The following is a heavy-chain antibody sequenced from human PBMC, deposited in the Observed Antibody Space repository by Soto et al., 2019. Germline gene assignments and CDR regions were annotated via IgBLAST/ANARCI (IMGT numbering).Heavy chain of an antibody. J-gene: IGHJ4*02. CDR1: GFTFRDYY. CDR3: GRSVLAPTMAYDY. V-gene: IGHV3-11*03. D-gene: IGHD3-3*02. CDR2: ISSSSTYT. Sequence: GRSLRLPCAAFGFTFRDYYMSWIRHAPGKGLEWVSHISSSSTYTNYADSVKGRFTNSRDNAKNTLYLQMNSLRAEDTAVYYCGRSVLAPTMAYDYGGQGNLVTVSS.